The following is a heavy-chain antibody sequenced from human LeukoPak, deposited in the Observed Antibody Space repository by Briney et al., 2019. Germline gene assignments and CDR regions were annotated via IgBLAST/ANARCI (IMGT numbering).Heavy chain of an antibody. V-gene: IGHV4-38-2*02. D-gene: IGHD3-10*01. J-gene: IGHJ4*02. CDR2: IYHSGST. CDR3: ARDPMVRGVIGY. Sequence: SETLSLTCTVSGYSISSGYYWGWIRQPPGKGLEGFGSIYHSGSTYYNPSLKSRVTISVDTSKNQFSLKLSTVTAADTAVYYCARDPMVRGVIGYWGQGTLVTVSS. CDR1: GYSISSGYY.